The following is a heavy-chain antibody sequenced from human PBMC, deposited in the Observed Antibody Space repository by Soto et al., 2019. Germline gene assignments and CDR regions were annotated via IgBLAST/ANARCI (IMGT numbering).Heavy chain of an antibody. V-gene: IGHV1-18*04. Sequence: GASVKVSCKASGYTFTSYGISWVRQAPGQGLEWMGWISAYNGSTNYAQKLQGRVTMTTDTSTSTAYMELRSLRSDDTAVYYCATDGSGSYMYYYGMDVWGQGTTVTVSS. CDR3: ATDGSGSYMYYYGMDV. CDR1: GYTFTSYG. J-gene: IGHJ6*02. CDR2: ISAYNGST. D-gene: IGHD3-10*01.